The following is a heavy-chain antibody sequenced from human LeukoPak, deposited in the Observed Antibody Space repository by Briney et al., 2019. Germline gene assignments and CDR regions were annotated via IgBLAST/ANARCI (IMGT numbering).Heavy chain of an antibody. CDR3: ARDPMYYYDSSGYDY. J-gene: IGHJ4*02. CDR2: ITRSSDYI. V-gene: IGHV3-21*01. D-gene: IGHD3-22*01. CDR1: GFTFNTYS. Sequence: PGGSLRLSCAASGFTFNTYSMNWVRQAPGKGLEWVSSITRSSDYIYYADSVKGRFTISRDNAKNSLYLQMNSLRAEDTAVYYCARDPMYYYDSSGYDYWGQGTLVTVSS.